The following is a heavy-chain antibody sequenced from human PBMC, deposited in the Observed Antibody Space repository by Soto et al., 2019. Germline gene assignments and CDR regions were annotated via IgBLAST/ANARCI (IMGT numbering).Heavy chain of an antibody. CDR2: IRSKDYGGTT. V-gene: IGHV3-49*02. CDR3: TREIPYFDS. CDR1: GFTFGYFS. J-gene: IGHJ4*02. Sequence: GGSLRLSCATSGFTFGYFSISWVRQAPGRGLEWVGFIRSKDYGGTTEYAASVKGRFAISRDDSTGIAYLQMNSRKIEDTAVYYCTREIPYFDSWGQGTLVTVSS.